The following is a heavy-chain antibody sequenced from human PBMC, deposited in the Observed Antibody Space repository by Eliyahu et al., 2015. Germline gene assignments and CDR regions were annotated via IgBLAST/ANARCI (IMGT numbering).Heavy chain of an antibody. V-gene: IGHV3-9*01. Sequence: EVHLVESGGGLVQPGRSLRLSXVTSXFXXAXXDYAMHGGRQXPGKGLEWVSGIGWRSSNIDYADSVKGRFTISRDDAKHSLYLQIDSLRPEDTAVYFCAKDQGRTYSNGLHFWGQGTLVTVSS. CDR2: IGWRSSNI. CDR3: AKDQGRTYSNGLHF. D-gene: IGHD6-19*01. CDR1: XFXXAXXDYA. J-gene: IGHJ4*02.